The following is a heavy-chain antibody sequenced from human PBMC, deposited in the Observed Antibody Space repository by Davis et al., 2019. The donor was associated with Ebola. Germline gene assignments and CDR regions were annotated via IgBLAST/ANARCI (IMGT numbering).Heavy chain of an antibody. J-gene: IGHJ4*02. V-gene: IGHV1-3*01. CDR1: GYTFTSYG. CDR3: ARDRGGDYSFDY. CDR2: INAGNGNT. D-gene: IGHD3-10*01. Sequence: AASVKVSCKASGYTFTSYGINWVRQATGQGLEWMGWINAGNGNTKYSQKFQGRVTITRDTSASTAYMELSSLRSEDTSVYYCARDRGGDYSFDYWGQGTLVTVSS.